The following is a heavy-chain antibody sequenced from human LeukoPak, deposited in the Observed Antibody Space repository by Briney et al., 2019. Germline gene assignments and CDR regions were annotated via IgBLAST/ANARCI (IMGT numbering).Heavy chain of an antibody. D-gene: IGHD3-22*01. Sequence: SETLSLTCTVSGGSISSGDYYWSWIRQPPGKGLEWIGYIYYSGSTYYNPSLKSRVTISVDTSKNQFSLTLSSVTAADTAVYYCARRDAGTYDSSGQFDYWGQGTLVTVSS. V-gene: IGHV4-30-4*01. CDR1: GGSISSGDYY. CDR2: IYYSGST. CDR3: ARRDAGTYDSSGQFDY. J-gene: IGHJ4*02.